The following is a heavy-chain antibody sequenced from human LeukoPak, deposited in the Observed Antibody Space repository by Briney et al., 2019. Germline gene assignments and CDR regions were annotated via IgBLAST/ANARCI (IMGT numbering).Heavy chain of an antibody. Sequence: PSETLSLTCTVSGGSISSSSYYWGWIRQPPGKGLEWIGSIYYSGSTYYNPSLKSRVTISVDTSKNQFSLKLSSVTAADTAVYYCARTSRRGSGSYYFDYWGQGTPVTVSS. V-gene: IGHV4-39*01. J-gene: IGHJ4*02. CDR1: GGSISSSSYY. CDR3: ARTSRRGSGSYYFDY. CDR2: IYYSGST. D-gene: IGHD3-10*01.